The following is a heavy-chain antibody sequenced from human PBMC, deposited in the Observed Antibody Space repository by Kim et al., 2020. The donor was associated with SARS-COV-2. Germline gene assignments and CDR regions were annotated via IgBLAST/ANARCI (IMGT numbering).Heavy chain of an antibody. J-gene: IGHJ4*02. CDR2: ISWNSGSI. V-gene: IGHV3-9*01. Sequence: GGSLRLSCAASGFTFDDYAMHWVRQAPGKGLEWVSGISWNSGSIGYADSVKGRFTISRDNAKNSLYLQMNSLRAEDTALYYCAINALGSPYYFDYWGQGTLVTVSS. D-gene: IGHD1-26*01. CDR3: AINALGSPYYFDY. CDR1: GFTFDDYA.